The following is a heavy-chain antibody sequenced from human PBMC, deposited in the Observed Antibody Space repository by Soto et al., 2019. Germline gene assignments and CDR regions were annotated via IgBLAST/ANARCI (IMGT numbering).Heavy chain of an antibody. CDR2: ISSSGSFI. Sequence: GGSLRLSCAASGFTFRTYGMNWVRRAPGGGLEWVASISSSGSFIYYADSVKGRFTISRDDAEKSLYLQMNSLRAEDTALYYCAREPQGIAAALDYWGQGTLVTVSS. D-gene: IGHD6-13*01. CDR1: GFTFRTYG. J-gene: IGHJ4*02. CDR3: AREPQGIAAALDY. V-gene: IGHV3-21*01.